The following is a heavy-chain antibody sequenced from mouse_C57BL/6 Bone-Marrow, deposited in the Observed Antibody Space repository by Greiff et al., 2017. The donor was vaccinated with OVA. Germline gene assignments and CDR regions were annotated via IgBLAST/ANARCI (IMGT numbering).Heavy chain of an antibody. V-gene: IGHV3-6*01. CDR3: ARGGYSNYEGSFDY. Sequence: EVQLQQSGPGLVKPSQSLSLTCSVTGYSITSGYYWNWIRQFPGNKLEWMGYISYDGSNNYNPSLKNRISITRDTSKNQFFLKLNSVTTEDTATYYCARGGYSNYEGSFDYWGQGTTLTVSS. J-gene: IGHJ2*01. D-gene: IGHD2-5*01. CDR2: ISYDGSN. CDR1: GYSITSGYY.